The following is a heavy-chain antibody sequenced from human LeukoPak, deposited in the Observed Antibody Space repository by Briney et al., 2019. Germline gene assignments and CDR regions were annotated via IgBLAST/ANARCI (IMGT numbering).Heavy chain of an antibody. CDR3: AKHRRSTLVTAYFDS. D-gene: IGHD2-21*02. J-gene: IGHJ4*02. CDR2: ISSRGDDT. V-gene: IGHV3-23*01. CDR1: GFTFSTLA. Sequence: GGSLRLSCTASGFTFSTLATSWVRRAPGKGMEWVSSISSRGDDTSYADSVKGSFTISRDNSKNTLYLQLNSRRVDDAAIYYCAKHRRSTLVTAYFDSWGQGNLVTVSS.